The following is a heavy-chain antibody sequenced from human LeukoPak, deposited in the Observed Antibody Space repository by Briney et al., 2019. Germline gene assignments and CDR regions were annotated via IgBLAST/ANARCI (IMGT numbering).Heavy chain of an antibody. CDR3: ARDRPPVGAIDY. Sequence: GGSLRLSCAASGFILSTHPFDWVRQAPGKGLEWVSYISGGSDSIYYADSVKGRFSISRDNAKNSLFLQMNSLRDEDTAVYYCARDRPPVGAIDYWGQGTLVTVSS. CDR2: ISGGSDSI. CDR1: GFILSTHP. V-gene: IGHV3-48*02. D-gene: IGHD1-26*01. J-gene: IGHJ4*02.